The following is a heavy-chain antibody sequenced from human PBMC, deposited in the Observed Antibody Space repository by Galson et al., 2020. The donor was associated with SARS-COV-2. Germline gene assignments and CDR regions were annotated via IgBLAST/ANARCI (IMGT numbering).Heavy chain of an antibody. V-gene: IGHV3-15*01. CDR2: IKSKTEGETT. CDR1: GLTFSNVW. Sequence: GSLRLSCAASGLTFSNVWMSWVRQAPGKGLEWVGRIKSKTEGETTDYAAPVKGRFTISRDDSKNTVYLQMNSLKTEDTAVYYCTRNSWNYYYYGMDVWGQGTTVTVSS. J-gene: IGHJ6*02. CDR3: TRNSWNYYYYGMDV. D-gene: IGHD1-1*01.